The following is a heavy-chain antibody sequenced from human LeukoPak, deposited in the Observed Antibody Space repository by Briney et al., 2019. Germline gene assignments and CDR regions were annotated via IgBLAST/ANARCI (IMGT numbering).Heavy chain of an antibody. Sequence: PGGSLRLSCAASGFTFSSYAMYWVRQAPGKGLEWVSTIYSDGSTYYADSVKGRFTISRDNSENTLSLQMNSLKTEDRAVYYCARSVCSDSSGCLDSWSQGALVTVSS. J-gene: IGHJ4*02. CDR3: ARSVCSDSSGCLDS. D-gene: IGHD3-22*01. CDR2: IYSDGST. CDR1: GFTFSSYA. V-gene: IGHV3-66*02.